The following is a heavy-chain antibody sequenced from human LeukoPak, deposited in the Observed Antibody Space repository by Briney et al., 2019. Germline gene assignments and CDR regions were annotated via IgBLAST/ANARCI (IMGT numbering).Heavy chain of an antibody. D-gene: IGHD3-10*01. CDR1: GYTFTGYY. Sequence: ASVKVSCKASGYTFTGYYMHWVRQAPGQGLEWMGWINPNSGGTNYAQEFQGRVTMTRDTSISTAYMELSRLRSGDTAVYYCARDLSAMVRGVTNYWGQGTLVTVSS. V-gene: IGHV1-2*02. CDR2: INPNSGGT. CDR3: ARDLSAMVRGVTNY. J-gene: IGHJ4*02.